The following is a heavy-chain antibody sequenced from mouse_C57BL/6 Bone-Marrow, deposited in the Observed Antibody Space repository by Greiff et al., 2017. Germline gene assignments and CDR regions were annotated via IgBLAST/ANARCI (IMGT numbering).Heavy chain of an antibody. J-gene: IGHJ2*01. CDR2: ISYDGSN. CDR3: ARDGEGY. CDR1: GYSITSGYY. V-gene: IGHV3-6*01. Sequence: VQLKESGPGLVKPSQSLSLTCSVTGYSITSGYYWNWIRQFPGNKLEWMGYISYDGSNNYNPSLKNRISITRDTSKNQFFLKLNSVTTEDTATYYCARDGEGYWGQGTTLTVSS.